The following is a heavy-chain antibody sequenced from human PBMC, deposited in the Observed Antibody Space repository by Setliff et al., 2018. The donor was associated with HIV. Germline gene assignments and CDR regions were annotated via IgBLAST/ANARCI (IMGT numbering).Heavy chain of an antibody. Sequence: PSETLSLTCTVSGDSITNDDYYWGWIRQPPGKGLEWIAIIHYNGRTYYDPSLKSRVTIFVDTSKTQFYLKLRSVTASDTAIYHCARSMRYFYDTSGFSWFDPWGQGTQVTVSS. D-gene: IGHD3-22*01. V-gene: IGHV4-39*01. CDR1: GDSITNDDYY. CDR3: ARSMRYFYDTSGFSWFDP. CDR2: IHYNGRT. J-gene: IGHJ5*02.